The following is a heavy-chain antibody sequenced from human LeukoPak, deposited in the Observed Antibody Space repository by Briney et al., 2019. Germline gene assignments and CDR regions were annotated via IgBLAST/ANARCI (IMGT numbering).Heavy chain of an antibody. J-gene: IGHJ4*02. V-gene: IGHV1-2*02. Sequence: ASVKVSCKASGYTFTGYYMHWVRQAPGQGLEWMGWINPNSGGTNYAQKFQGRVTMTRDTSISTAYMELSRLRSDDTAVYYCARVRAVYYGSGSPWVYWGQGTLVTVSS. D-gene: IGHD3-10*01. CDR2: INPNSGGT. CDR1: GYTFTGYY. CDR3: ARVRAVYYGSGSPWVY.